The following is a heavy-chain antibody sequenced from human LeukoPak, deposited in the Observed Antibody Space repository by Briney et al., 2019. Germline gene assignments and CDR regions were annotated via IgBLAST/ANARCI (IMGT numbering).Heavy chain of an antibody. CDR2: INPTNGGT. D-gene: IGHD6-19*01. Sequence: ASVKVSCKASGYTFTGYYMHWVRQAPGQGLEWMGIINPTNGGTTYAPKFQGRVTMTKDTSTSTVYMVLSRLGSADTALYYCARETDIAVAANYFDYWGQGTLVTVSS. J-gene: IGHJ4*02. CDR1: GYTFTGYY. CDR3: ARETDIAVAANYFDY. V-gene: IGHV1-46*01.